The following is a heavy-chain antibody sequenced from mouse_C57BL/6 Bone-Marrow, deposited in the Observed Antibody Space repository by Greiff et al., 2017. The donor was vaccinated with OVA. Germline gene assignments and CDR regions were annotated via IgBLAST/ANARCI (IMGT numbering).Heavy chain of an antibody. CDR3: VRHAGYDGSWFAY. J-gene: IGHJ3*01. CDR1: GFSFNTYA. Sequence: EVKLVESGGGLVQPKGSLKLSCAASGFSFNTYAMNWVRQAPGKGLEWVARIRSKSNNYATYYADSVKDRFTIYRDDSESMLYLQMNNLKTEDTAMYYCVRHAGYDGSWFAYWGQGTLVTVSA. D-gene: IGHD2-2*01. V-gene: IGHV10-1*01. CDR2: IRSKSNNYAT.